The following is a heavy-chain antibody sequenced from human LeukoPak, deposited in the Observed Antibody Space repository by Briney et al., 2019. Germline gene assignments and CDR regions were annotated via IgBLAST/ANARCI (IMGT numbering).Heavy chain of an antibody. CDR2: IYSSGRT. V-gene: IGHV4-4*07. Sequence: PSETLSLTCTVSGGSISSYYWSWIRQPAGKGLEWIGRIYSSGRTKYNPSLKSRVTMSVDTSKNQFYLKLSSVTAADTALYYCARERQGWWLDSWGQGTLVTVSS. D-gene: IGHD5-24*01. J-gene: IGHJ5*01. CDR1: GGSISSYY. CDR3: ARERQGWWLDS.